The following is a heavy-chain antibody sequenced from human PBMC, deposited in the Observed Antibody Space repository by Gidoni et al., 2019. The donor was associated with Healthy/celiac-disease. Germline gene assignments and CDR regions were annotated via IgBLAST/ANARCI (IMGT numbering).Heavy chain of an antibody. CDR2: IVVGSGNT. J-gene: IGHJ4*02. Sequence: QARGQRLEWIGWIVVGSGNTNYAQKFQERVTITRDMSTSTAYMELSSLRSEDTAVYYCAAAVQLWDAPDYWGQGTLVTVSS. CDR3: AAAVQLWDAPDY. V-gene: IGHV1-58*01. D-gene: IGHD5-18*01.